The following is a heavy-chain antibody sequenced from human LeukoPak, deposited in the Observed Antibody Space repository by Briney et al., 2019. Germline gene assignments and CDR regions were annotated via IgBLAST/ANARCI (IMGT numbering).Heavy chain of an antibody. D-gene: IGHD2-15*01. CDR2: INPSGGST. J-gene: IGHJ6*02. V-gene: IGHV1-46*01. CDR1: GYTFTSYY. CDR3: AREGSGGSRRPDNYYYYGMDV. Sequence: ASVKVSCKASGYTFTSYYMHWVRQAPGQGLEWMGIINPSGGSTSYAQKFQGRVTMTRDTSTSTVYMELSSLRSEDTAVYYCAREGSGGSRRPDNYYYYGMDVWGQGTTVTVSS.